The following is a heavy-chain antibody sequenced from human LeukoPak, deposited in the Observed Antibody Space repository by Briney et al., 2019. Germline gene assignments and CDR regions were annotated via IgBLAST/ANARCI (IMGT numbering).Heavy chain of an antibody. V-gene: IGHV3-7*03. J-gene: IGHJ4*02. CDR3: ALGSGSYGIMNPGDY. Sequence: GGSLRLSCAASGFTFSSYWMSWVRQAPGKGLEWVANIKQDGSEKYYVESVKGRFTISRDNAKNSLYLQMNSLRSEDTAVYYCALGSGSYGIMNPGDYWGQGTLVTVSS. CDR1: GFTFSSYW. CDR2: IKQDGSEK. D-gene: IGHD1-26*01.